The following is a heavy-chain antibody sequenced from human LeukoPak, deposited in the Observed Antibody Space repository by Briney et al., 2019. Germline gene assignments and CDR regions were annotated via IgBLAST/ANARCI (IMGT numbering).Heavy chain of an antibody. Sequence: GGSLRLSCAASGFTFSSYSMNWVRQAPGKGLEWVSSISSRSSYIYYAVSLKGRFTISRDNAKNSLYLQMNSLRDEDTAVYYCVRDLDTVTTAFFVYWGQGTLVTVSS. CDR1: GFTFSSYS. CDR3: VRDLDTVTTAFFVY. CDR2: ISSRSSYI. V-gene: IGHV3-21*01. D-gene: IGHD4-11*01. J-gene: IGHJ4*02.